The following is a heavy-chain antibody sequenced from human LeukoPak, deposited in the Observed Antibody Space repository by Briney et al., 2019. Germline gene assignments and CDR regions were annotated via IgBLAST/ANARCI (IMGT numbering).Heavy chain of an antibody. D-gene: IGHD3-10*01. CDR1: GGSISSYY. CDR3: AKVGTGFRKGVGELLYSNWFDP. J-gene: IGHJ5*01. CDR2: IYTSGST. Sequence: LETLSLTCTVSGGSISSYYWSWIRQTAGKGLEWIGRIYTSGSTNYKPSLKSRVTMSVDTSRDQFSLKLSSVTAADTAVYYGAKVGTGFRKGVGELLYSNWFDPWGQGTLVTVSS. V-gene: IGHV4-4*07.